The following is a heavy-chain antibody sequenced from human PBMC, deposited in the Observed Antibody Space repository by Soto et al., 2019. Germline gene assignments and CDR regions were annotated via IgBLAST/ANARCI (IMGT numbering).Heavy chain of an antibody. J-gene: IGHJ6*02. V-gene: IGHV2-70*13. CDR1: GFSLTSPGMC. Sequence: SGPTLVNPTETLTLTCTSSGFSLTSPGMCVSWIRQPPGKALEWLALIERDDDDKYYSTSLKTRLTISKDTRQNQVVLTMANMVPADTGTDSCARSIRRPRRFSGMDVCGQGTTITLSS. CDR2: IERDDDDK. D-gene: IGHD1-20*01. CDR3: ARSIRRPRRFSGMDV.